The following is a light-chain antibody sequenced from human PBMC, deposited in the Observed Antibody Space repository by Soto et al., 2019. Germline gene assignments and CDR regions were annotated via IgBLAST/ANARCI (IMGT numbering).Light chain of an antibody. CDR3: QQYNSQRT. J-gene: IGKJ1*01. V-gene: IGKV1-5*03. CDR1: QYISSW. Sequence: DIKMTQSPSTLSASVGDRVTITCRASQYISSWLAWYQQKPGKAPKLLIYKASSLETGVPSRFSGSGSVTEFSLTISSLQPDVFATYYCQQYNSQRTFGKGTKVEIK. CDR2: KAS.